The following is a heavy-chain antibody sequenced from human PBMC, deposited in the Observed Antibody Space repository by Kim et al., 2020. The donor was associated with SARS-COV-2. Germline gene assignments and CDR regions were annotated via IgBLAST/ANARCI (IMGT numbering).Heavy chain of an antibody. V-gene: IGHV3-23*01. J-gene: IGHJ4*02. D-gene: IGHD3-22*01. CDR3: AKKYYDLPYYYDSSGYPIDY. Sequence: FTISRDNSKNTLYLKMNSLRVEDTAVYYCAKKYYDLPYYYDSSGYPIDYWGQGTLVTVSS.